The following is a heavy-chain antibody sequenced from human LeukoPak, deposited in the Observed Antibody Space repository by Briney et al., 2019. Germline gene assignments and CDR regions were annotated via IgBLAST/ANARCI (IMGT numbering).Heavy chain of an antibody. CDR1: GFTFSSYA. Sequence: GGSLRLSCAVSGFTFSSYAMSWVRQAPGKGLEWVSAISGSGGSATYADSVKGRFTISRDNAKNTLYLQLNSLRAEDTAVYYCASEAYYYDSSGYYNAVRAFDFWGQGTMVTVSS. CDR3: ASEAYYYDSSGYYNAVRAFDF. CDR2: ISGSGGSA. J-gene: IGHJ3*01. D-gene: IGHD3-22*01. V-gene: IGHV3-23*01.